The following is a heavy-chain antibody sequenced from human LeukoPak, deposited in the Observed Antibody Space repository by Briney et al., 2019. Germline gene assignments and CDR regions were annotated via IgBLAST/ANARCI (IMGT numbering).Heavy chain of an antibody. Sequence: PSETLSLTCTVSGGSISSSSYYWGWIRQPPGKGLEWIGSIYYSGSTYYNPSLKSRVTISVDTSKNQFSLKLSSVTAADTAVYYCARVIRLGGLSLMYYFDYWGQGTLVTVSS. CDR2: IYYSGST. D-gene: IGHD3-16*02. CDR3: ARVIRLGGLSLMYYFDY. V-gene: IGHV4-39*07. J-gene: IGHJ4*02. CDR1: GGSISSSSYY.